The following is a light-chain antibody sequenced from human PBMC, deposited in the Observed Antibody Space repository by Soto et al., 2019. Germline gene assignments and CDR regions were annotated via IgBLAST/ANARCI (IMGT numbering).Light chain of an antibody. CDR1: QSISNY. V-gene: IGKV1-39*01. J-gene: IGKJ3*01. CDR3: QQSYTTLFT. Sequence: DLQMTQSPSSLSASVGDRVTITCRASQSISNYLNWYQQKPGKAPKLLIYAASSLQSGVPSRFSGSGSGTDFTLIISRLQPEYFATYSCQQSYTTLFTFGPGTNVDI. CDR2: AAS.